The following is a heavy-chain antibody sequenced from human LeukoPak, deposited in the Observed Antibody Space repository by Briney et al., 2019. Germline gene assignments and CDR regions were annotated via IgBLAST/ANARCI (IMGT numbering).Heavy chain of an antibody. CDR2: ISSSSSYI. Sequence: PGGSLRLSCAASGFSFSTYSMNWVRQAPGKGLEWVSSISSSSSYIYYADSVKGRFTISRDNAKNSLYLQMNSLRAEDTAVYYCAELGITMIGGVWGKGTTVTISS. J-gene: IGHJ6*04. V-gene: IGHV3-21*01. D-gene: IGHD3-10*02. CDR1: GFSFSTYS. CDR3: AELGITMIGGV.